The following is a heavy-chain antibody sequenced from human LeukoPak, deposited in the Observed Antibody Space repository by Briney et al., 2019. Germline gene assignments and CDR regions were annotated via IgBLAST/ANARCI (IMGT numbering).Heavy chain of an antibody. D-gene: IGHD6-13*01. V-gene: IGHV3-33*01. CDR3: AREQWAADDALDI. J-gene: IGHJ3*02. CDR2: IWYDGSNA. Sequence: PGGSLRLSCAASGFTFSGYGMHWVRQAAGKGLKWVAVIWYDGSNAYYADSVKGRFTVSRDNAKNTLYLQMNSLRVEDTAVYYCAREQWAADDALDIWGQGTMVTVSS. CDR1: GFTFSGYG.